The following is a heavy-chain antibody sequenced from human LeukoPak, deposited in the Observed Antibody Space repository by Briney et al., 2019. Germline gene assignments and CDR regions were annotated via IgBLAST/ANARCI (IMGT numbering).Heavy chain of an antibody. J-gene: IGHJ6*03. D-gene: IGHD6-25*01. V-gene: IGHV3-74*01. Sequence: GGSLRLSCAASGFTFSSYWMHWVRQAPGKGLVWVSHINSDGSSTSYADSVKDRFTISRDNAKNTLYLQMNSLRAEDTAVYYCARDQPLRLRQLYYYYMDVWGKGTTVTVSS. CDR2: INSDGSST. CDR1: GFTFSSYW. CDR3: ARDQPLRLRQLYYYYMDV.